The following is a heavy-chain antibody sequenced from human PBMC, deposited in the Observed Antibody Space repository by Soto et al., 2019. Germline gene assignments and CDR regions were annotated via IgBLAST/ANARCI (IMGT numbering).Heavy chain of an antibody. Sequence: QVQLVESGGGVVQPGRSLRLSCAAAGFTLTNYAMHWVRQAPGKGLEWLAVISDDGDNKHYADSVKGRFTISRDNSNKTLYLQMNSLRPEETAVYYCARDRYSRSTLFDYWGQGTLVTVSS. CDR2: ISDDGDNK. D-gene: IGHD6-6*01. CDR3: ARDRYSRSTLFDY. CDR1: GFTLTNYA. J-gene: IGHJ4*02. V-gene: IGHV3-30-3*01.